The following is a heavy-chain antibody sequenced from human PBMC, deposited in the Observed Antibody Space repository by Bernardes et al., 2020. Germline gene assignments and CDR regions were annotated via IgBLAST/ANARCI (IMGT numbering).Heavy chain of an antibody. Sequence: SATLSLTCTVSGGSISNYYWSWLRQPPGKGLEWIGYVYYSGTTNYNPSLKSRVTISLDTSMTQFSLNLSSVTAADTAMYYCARVNAAYYYAMDVWGQGTTVTVSS. V-gene: IGHV4-59*01. CDR2: VYYSGTT. CDR1: GGSISNYY. D-gene: IGHD2-15*01. CDR3: ARVNAAYYYAMDV. J-gene: IGHJ6*02.